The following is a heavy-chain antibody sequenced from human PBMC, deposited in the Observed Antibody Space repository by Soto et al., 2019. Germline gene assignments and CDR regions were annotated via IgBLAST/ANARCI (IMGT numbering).Heavy chain of an antibody. J-gene: IGHJ6*02. CDR1: GYTFTSYA. CDR3: ARYTAPSDV. D-gene: IGHD2-2*02. V-gene: IGHV1-3*01. CDR2: INAGNGNT. Sequence: QVQLVQSGAEVKKPGASVKVSCKASGYTFTSYAMHWVRQAPGQGLEWMGWINAGNGNTKYTQKFQGRVTITRDTTTSTAYMALSSLRSEDTAVYYCARYTAPSDVWGQGTTVTVSS.